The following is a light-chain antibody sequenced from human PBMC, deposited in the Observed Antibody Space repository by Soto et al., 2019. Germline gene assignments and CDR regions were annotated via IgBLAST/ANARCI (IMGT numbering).Light chain of an antibody. CDR2: LGS. CDR3: MQAQQSPPWT. V-gene: IGKV2-28*01. J-gene: IGKJ1*01. Sequence: DIVMTQSPLSLPVTPGEPASISCRSSQSLLHSNGYNYLNWFVQKPGQSPQLLTYLGSERDSGVPGRISGSGSGTDFTLKISRVEADDVGISYYMQAQQSPPWTFGQGTKVEIK. CDR1: QSLLHSNGYNY.